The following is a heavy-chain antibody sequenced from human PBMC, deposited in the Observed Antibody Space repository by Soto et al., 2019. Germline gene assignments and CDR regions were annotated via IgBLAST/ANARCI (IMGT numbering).Heavy chain of an antibody. CDR3: ARGQRFSDWFDP. V-gene: IGHV4-4*07. J-gene: IGHJ5*02. D-gene: IGHD3-3*01. Sequence: QVHLQESGPGLVKPSETLSLTCSVSGGTISGYYWTWILQPAGKGLEWIGRIYSSGNTKYNPSLQSRVTMSLDTSNNQFSLRLTSVTAADTAVYYCARGQRFSDWFDPWGQGTLVTVSS. CDR1: GGTISGYY. CDR2: IYSSGNT.